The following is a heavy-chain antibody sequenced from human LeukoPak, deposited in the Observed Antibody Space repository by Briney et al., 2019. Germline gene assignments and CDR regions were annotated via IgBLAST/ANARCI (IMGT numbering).Heavy chain of an antibody. J-gene: IGHJ4*02. D-gene: IGHD3-3*01. CDR1: GYTFTSYG. CDR2: ISAYNGNT. CDR3: ARESPQYYDFWSGSTPH. V-gene: IGHV1-18*01. Sequence: ASVKVSCKASGYTFTSYGISWVRQAPGQGLEWMGWISAYNGNTNCAQKLQGRVTMTTDTSTSTAYMELRSLRSDDTAVYFCARESPQYYDFWSGSTPHWGQGTLVTVSS.